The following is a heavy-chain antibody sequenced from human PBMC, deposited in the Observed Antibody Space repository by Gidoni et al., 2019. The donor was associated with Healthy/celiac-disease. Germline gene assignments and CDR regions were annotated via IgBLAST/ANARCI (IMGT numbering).Heavy chain of an antibody. Sequence: EVQLLESGGGLVQPGGSLRLSCAASGFTFSSYAMSWVRQAPGKGLEWVSAISGRGGSTYYADSVTGRFTLSRDNSKNTLYLQMNSLRAEDTAVYYCAKEDTTEGTPGESFDYWGQGTLVTVSS. D-gene: IGHD4-17*01. J-gene: IGHJ4*02. CDR3: AKEDTTEGTPGESFDY. V-gene: IGHV3-23*01. CDR1: GFTFSSYA. CDR2: ISGRGGST.